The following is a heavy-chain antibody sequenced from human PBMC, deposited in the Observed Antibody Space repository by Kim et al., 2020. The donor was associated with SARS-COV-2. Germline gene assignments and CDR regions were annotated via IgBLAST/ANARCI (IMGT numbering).Heavy chain of an antibody. Sequence: DTVKGRFTISRDNSKNTLYLQMNSLRAEDTAVYYCARDDGFSYSSSPFDYWGQGTLVTVSS. J-gene: IGHJ4*02. V-gene: IGHV3-66*01. D-gene: IGHD6-13*01. CDR3: ARDDGFSYSSSPFDY.